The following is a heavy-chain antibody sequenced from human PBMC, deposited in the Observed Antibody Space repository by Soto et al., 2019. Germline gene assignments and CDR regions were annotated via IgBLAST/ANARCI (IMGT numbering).Heavy chain of an antibody. D-gene: IGHD3-22*01. V-gene: IGHV3-33*01. CDR2: IWYDGSNK. CDR3: ARDTARGYYDSSGYVDY. Sequence: QVQLVESGGGVVQPGRSLRLSCAASGFTFSSYGMHWVRQAPGKGLEWVAVIWYDGSNKYYADSVKGRFTISRDNSKNTLYLQMTSLRAEDTAVYYCARDTARGYYDSSGYVDYWGQGTLVTVSS. J-gene: IGHJ4*02. CDR1: GFTFSSYG.